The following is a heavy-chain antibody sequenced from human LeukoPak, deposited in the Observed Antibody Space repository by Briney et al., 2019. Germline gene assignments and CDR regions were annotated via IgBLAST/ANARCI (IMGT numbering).Heavy chain of an antibody. CDR1: GFTFSSYG. D-gene: IGHD5-18*01. CDR3: ARDRREGYSYGYDY. V-gene: IGHV3-33*08. J-gene: IGHJ4*02. Sequence: GGSLRLSCAASGFTFSSYGMHWVRQAPGKGLEWVAVIWYDGSNRYYADSVKGRFTISRDNSKNTLYLQMNSLRAEDTAMYYCARDRREGYSYGYDYWGQGTLVTVSS. CDR2: IWYDGSNR.